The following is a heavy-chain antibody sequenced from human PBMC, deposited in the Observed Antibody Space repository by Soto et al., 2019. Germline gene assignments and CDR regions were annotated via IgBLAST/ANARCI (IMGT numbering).Heavy chain of an antibody. CDR3: ARDSGDNTGYYYGPGF. Sequence: QVQMVQSGAEVKMPGSSVKVSCKASGGTFRSKAISWVRQAPGQGLEWMGGIIPTIGTKNYAQKFQGRLRITADESTSTAYMELSTLRSEDTAVYYCARDSGDNTGYYYGPGFWGQGTLVTVSS. V-gene: IGHV1-69*01. CDR1: GGTFRSKA. CDR2: IIPTIGTK. D-gene: IGHD3-22*01. J-gene: IGHJ4*02.